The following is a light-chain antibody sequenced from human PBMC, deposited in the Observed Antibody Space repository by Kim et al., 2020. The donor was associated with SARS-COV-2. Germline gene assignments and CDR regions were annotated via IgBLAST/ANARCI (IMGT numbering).Light chain of an antibody. CDR1: SSNIGSNY. CDR2: RNN. J-gene: IGLJ3*02. Sequence: RVTISCSGGSSNIGSNYVYWYQQLPGTAPKPLIYRNNQRPSGVPDRFSGSKSGTSAALAISGLRSEDEADYYCAAWDDSLSGSWVFGGGTQLTVL. V-gene: IGLV1-47*01. CDR3: AAWDDSLSGSWV.